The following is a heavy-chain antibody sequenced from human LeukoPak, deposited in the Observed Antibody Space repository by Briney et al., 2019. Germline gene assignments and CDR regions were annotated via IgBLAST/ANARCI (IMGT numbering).Heavy chain of an antibody. J-gene: IGHJ4*02. Sequence: GGSLRLSCAASGFTFSSYEMNWVRQAPGKGLEWVSYISSSGSTIYYADSVKGRFTISRDNAKNSLYLQMSSLRAEDTAVYYCAELGITMIGGVWGQGTLVTVSS. CDR1: GFTFSSYE. V-gene: IGHV3-48*03. CDR3: AELGITMIGGV. D-gene: IGHD3-10*02. CDR2: ISSSGSTI.